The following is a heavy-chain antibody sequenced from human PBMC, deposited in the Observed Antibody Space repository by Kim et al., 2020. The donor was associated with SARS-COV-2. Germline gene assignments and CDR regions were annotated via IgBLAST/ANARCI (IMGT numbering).Heavy chain of an antibody. Sequence: GGSLRLSCAASGFTLSVSAIHWVRQASGKGPEWVGRIREAGSIYAQVYAASVRGRFTISRDDSKITAYLKMNSLRTEDTAVYYCAIVAGPVDVFDHWGQGSLVTVSS. CDR2: IREAGSIYAQ. V-gene: IGHV3-73*01. CDR3: AIVAGPVDVFDH. J-gene: IGHJ4*02. D-gene: IGHD5-12*01. CDR1: GFTLSVSA.